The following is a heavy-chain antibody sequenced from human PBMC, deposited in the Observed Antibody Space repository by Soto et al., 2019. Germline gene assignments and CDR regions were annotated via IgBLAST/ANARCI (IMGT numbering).Heavy chain of an antibody. V-gene: IGHV1-69*01. J-gene: IGHJ5*02. CDR3: ARGLTLTTVTAGFDP. CDR1: GGTFSSYA. Sequence: QVQLVQSVAEVKKPGSSVKVSCKASGGTFSSYAISWVRQAPGQGLEWMGGIIPIFGTANYAQKFQGRVTITSDESTSPAYMELRSLRSEDTAVYYCARGLTLTTVTAGFDPWGQGTLVTVSS. D-gene: IGHD4-17*01. CDR2: IIPIFGTA.